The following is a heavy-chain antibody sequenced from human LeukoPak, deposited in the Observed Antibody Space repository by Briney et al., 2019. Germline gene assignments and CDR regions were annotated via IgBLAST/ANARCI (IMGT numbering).Heavy chain of an antibody. J-gene: IGHJ5*02. V-gene: IGHV4-59*12. CDR1: GGSISSYY. CDR3: ARDVVVAAPWFDP. Sequence: SETLSLTCTVSGGSISSYYWSWIRQPPGKGLEWIGYIYYSGSTNYNPSLKSRVTISVDTSKNQFSLKLSSVTAADTAVYYCARDVVVAAPWFDPWGQGTLVTVSS. CDR2: IYYSGST. D-gene: IGHD2-15*01.